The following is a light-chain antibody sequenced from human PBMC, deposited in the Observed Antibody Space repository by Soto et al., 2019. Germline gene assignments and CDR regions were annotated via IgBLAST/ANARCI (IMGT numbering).Light chain of an antibody. V-gene: IGKV3-20*01. J-gene: IGKJ5*01. Sequence: EIVSTQSPGTLSLSPGERATLSCRASQSVSSSYLAWYQQKPGQAPRLLIYGASSRATGIPDRFSGSGSGTDFTLTISRLEPEGFAVYYCQQYGSSLITFGQGTRLEIK. CDR3: QQYGSSLIT. CDR2: GAS. CDR1: QSVSSSY.